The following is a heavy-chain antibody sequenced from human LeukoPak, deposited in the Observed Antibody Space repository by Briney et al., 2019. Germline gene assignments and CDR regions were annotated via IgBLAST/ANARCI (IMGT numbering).Heavy chain of an antibody. CDR3: ATGLGFYYDY. V-gene: IGHV3-74*03. D-gene: IGHD2/OR15-2a*01. CDR1: GLTFTKYW. J-gene: IGHJ4*02. Sequence: PGGSLRLSCAASGLTFTKYWMHWVRQAPGKGLMWVSRVDFDGTGTTYAYSVRGRFTISRDNAKNTVYLQMNSLRAEDTAVYFCATGLGFYYDYWGQGTLVTVSS. CDR2: VDFDGTGT.